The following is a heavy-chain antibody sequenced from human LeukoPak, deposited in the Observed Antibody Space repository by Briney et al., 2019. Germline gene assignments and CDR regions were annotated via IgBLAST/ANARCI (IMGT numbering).Heavy chain of an antibody. CDR1: GYTFTGYH. D-gene: IGHD2-2*03. V-gene: IGHV1-2*02. CDR2: INPNSGGT. J-gene: IGHJ6*03. Sequence: ASVKVSCKASGYTFTGYHMHWVRQAPGQGLEWMGWINPNSGGTNYARKFQGRVTMTRDTSISTAYMELSRLRSDDTAVYYCARVSLEIVVVPARPDYYYMDVWGKGTTVTISS. CDR3: ARVSLEIVVVPARPDYYYMDV.